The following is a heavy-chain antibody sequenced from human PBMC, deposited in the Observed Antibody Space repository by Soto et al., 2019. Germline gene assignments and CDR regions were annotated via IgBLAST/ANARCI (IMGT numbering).Heavy chain of an antibody. J-gene: IGHJ5*02. CDR1: GGSISSVGYS. Sequence: SETLSLTCAVFGGSISSVGYSWGWIRQPPGKGLEWIGYIYHSGSTYYNPSLKSRVTISVDRSKNQFSLKLSSVTAADTAVYYCARVPDRWGQGTLVTVSS. D-gene: IGHD2-2*01. CDR2: IYHSGST. V-gene: IGHV4-30-2*01. CDR3: ARVPDR.